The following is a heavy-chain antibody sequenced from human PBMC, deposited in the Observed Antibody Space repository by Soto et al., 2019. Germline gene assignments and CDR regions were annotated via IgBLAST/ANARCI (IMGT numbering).Heavy chain of an antibody. CDR1: GDSVSSNSAA. D-gene: IGHD3-22*01. V-gene: IGHV6-1*01. Sequence: SQTLSLTCAISGDSVSSNSAAWNWIRQSPSGGLEWLGRTYYRSKWYNDYAVSVKSRITINPDTSKNQFSLQLNSVTPEDTAVYYCARASFYYYDSSGYYYFDYWGQGTLVTVSS. CDR2: TYYRSKWYN. J-gene: IGHJ4*02. CDR3: ARASFYYYDSSGYYYFDY.